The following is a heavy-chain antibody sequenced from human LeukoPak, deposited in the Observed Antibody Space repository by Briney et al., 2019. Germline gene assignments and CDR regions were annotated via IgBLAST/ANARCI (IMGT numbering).Heavy chain of an antibody. D-gene: IGHD3-10*01. CDR2: INPSGGST. Sequence: GASVKVSCEASGYTFSAYLMHWVRQAPGQGLEWMGMINPSGGSTSYSQKFQGRLTMTRDTSTSTLDMELSSLRSEDTAIYYCARDLGLRGVTNWFDSWGQGTLVTVSS. CDR1: GYTFSAYL. J-gene: IGHJ5*01. V-gene: IGHV1-46*01. CDR3: ARDLGLRGVTNWFDS.